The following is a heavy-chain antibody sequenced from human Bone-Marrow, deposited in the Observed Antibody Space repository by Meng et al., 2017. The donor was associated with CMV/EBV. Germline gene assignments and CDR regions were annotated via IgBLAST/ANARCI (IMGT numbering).Heavy chain of an antibody. CDR2: IYYSGST. Sequence: GSLRLSCAASGFTFSSYSMNWVRQPPGKGLEWIASIYYSGSTYYSPSLASRVTISVDTSKNQFSLKVSSVTAADTAVYYCARGRGSSSLYYYYGMDVWGQGTTVTVSS. V-gene: IGHV4-39*07. CDR1: GFTFSSYS. D-gene: IGHD6-6*01. J-gene: IGHJ6*02. CDR3: ARGRGSSSLYYYYGMDV.